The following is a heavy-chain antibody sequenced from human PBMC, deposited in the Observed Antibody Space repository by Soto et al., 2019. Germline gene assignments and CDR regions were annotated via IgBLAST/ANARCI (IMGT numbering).Heavy chain of an antibody. CDR3: ARDKYSYGSGYYYYMDV. D-gene: IGHD5-18*01. Sequence: SETLSLTCTVSGGSISSYCWSWIRQPPGKGLEWIGYIYYSGSTNYNPSLKSRVTISVDTSKNQFSLKLSSVTAADTAVYYCARDKYSYGSGYYYYMDVWGKGTTVTVSS. V-gene: IGHV4-59*01. J-gene: IGHJ6*03. CDR2: IYYSGST. CDR1: GGSISSYC.